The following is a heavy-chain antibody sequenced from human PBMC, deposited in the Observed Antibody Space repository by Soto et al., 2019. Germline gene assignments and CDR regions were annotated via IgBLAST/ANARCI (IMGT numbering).Heavy chain of an antibody. J-gene: IGHJ4*02. V-gene: IGHV3-23*01. Sequence: VQLLESGGGLVQPGGSLRLSCAASGFSFNSYTMSWVRQAPGKGLQWVSTITGSGGTPSYSDSVKGRFTISRDDSKNTLYLQMNSLRAEDTAVYFCAKVSEVASITSLWDYWGQGTLVTVSS. CDR1: GFSFNSYT. CDR2: ITGSGGTP. D-gene: IGHD5-12*01. CDR3: AKVSEVASITSLWDY.